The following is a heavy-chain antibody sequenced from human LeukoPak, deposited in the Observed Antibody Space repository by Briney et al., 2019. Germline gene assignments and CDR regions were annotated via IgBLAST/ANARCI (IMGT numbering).Heavy chain of an antibody. CDR2: IYSGGST. J-gene: IGHJ4*02. D-gene: IGHD3-22*01. V-gene: IGHV3-66*01. Sequence: GGSLRLSCAASGFTFSSYVGTWVRQAPGKGLEWVSLIYSGGSTDYADSVKGRFTISRDNSKNTLYLQMNSLRAEDTAVYYCARVSVAYDSTGYRFDDWGQGSLVTVSS. CDR3: ARVSVAYDSTGYRFDD. CDR1: GFTFSSYV.